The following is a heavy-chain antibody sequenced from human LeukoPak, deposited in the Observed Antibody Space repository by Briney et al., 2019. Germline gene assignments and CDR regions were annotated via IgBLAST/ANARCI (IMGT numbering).Heavy chain of an antibody. Sequence: SETLSLTCTVSGGSISGYYWSWIRQPPGKGLEWIGRIYTSGSTNYNPSLKSRVTISVDKSKNQFSLKLSSVTAADTAVYYCASGDAFDIWGQGKMVTVSS. CDR3: ASGDAFDI. J-gene: IGHJ3*02. CDR1: GGSISGYY. V-gene: IGHV4-4*07. CDR2: IYTSGST.